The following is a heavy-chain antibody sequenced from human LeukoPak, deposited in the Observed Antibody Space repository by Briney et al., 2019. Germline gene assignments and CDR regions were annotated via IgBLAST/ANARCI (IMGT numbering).Heavy chain of an antibody. CDR3: ARDHGSGSSSGVLDY. CDR2: IYHSGST. J-gene: IGHJ4*02. CDR1: GGSISSGGYY. D-gene: IGHD6-13*01. V-gene: IGHV4-30-2*01. Sequence: SQTLSLTCTVSGGSISSGGYYWSWIRQPPGKGLEWIGYIYHSGSTYYNPSLKSRVTISVDRSKNQFSLKLSSVTAADTAVYYCARDHGSGSSSGVLDYWGLGTLVTVSS.